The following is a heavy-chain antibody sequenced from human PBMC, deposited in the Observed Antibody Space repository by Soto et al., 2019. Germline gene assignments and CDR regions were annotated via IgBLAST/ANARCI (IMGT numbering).Heavy chain of an antibody. CDR2: ITNSGGNT. V-gene: IGHV3-23*01. Sequence: QLLESGGGLVQPGGSLRLSCATSGFTFRSYAMSWVRQAPGKGLKWVSTITNSGGNTFYAGSVKGRFTISRDNSKSTLSLQINSLKAEDTAIYYCAKGNGAAGGRGAYFHSWGQGTLVTVSS. D-gene: IGHD6-13*01. CDR3: AKGNGAAGGRGAYFHS. J-gene: IGHJ4*02. CDR1: GFTFRSYA.